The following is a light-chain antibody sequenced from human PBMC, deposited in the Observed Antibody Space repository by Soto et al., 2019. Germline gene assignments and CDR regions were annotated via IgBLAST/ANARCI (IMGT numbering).Light chain of an antibody. J-gene: IGKJ3*01. CDR1: QSVSSSY. Sequence: EIVLTQSPGTLSLSPGERATLSCRASQSVSSSYLAWYQQKPGQAPRLVMYGASSRATGIPDRFSGSGPGTDFTLTISRLEPEDFAVYYCQQYGSAPRFSFGPGTKVDIK. V-gene: IGKV3-20*01. CDR3: QQYGSAPRFS. CDR2: GAS.